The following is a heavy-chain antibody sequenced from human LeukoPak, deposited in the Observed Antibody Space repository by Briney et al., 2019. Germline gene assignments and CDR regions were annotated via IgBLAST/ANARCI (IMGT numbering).Heavy chain of an antibody. Sequence: PGRSLRLSCAASGFTFSSYAMHWVRQAPGKGLEWVAVISYDGSNKYYADSVKGRFTISRDNSKNTLYLQMNSLRAEDTAVYYCARGGDWGYWGQGTLVTVSS. J-gene: IGHJ4*02. CDR3: ARGGDWGY. CDR2: ISYDGSNK. V-gene: IGHV3-30-3*01. CDR1: GFTFSSYA. D-gene: IGHD2-21*01.